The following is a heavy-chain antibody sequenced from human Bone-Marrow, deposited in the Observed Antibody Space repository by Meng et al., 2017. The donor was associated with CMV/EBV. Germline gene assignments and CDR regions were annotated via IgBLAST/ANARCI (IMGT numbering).Heavy chain of an antibody. CDR2: IYSGGST. J-gene: IGHJ6*02. D-gene: IGHD2-21*01. V-gene: IGHV3-53*01. Sequence: GESLKISCAASGFTVGSNYMSWVRQAPGKGLEWVSVIYSGGSTYYADSVKGRFTISRDNSKNTLYLQMNSLRAEDTAVYYCAKDKGEDYYYGMDVWGQGTTVTVSS. CDR3: AKDKGEDYYYGMDV. CDR1: GFTVGSNY.